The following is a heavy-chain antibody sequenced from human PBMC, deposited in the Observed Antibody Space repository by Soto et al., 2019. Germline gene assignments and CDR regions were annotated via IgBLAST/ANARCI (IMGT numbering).Heavy chain of an antibody. Sequence: QVQLQESGPGLVKPSQTLSLTCTVSGGSITSGDDYWSWIRQPPGKGLEWIGFINNSGSTYYNSSLKSRVSMSTDTCQNQFSLRLYSVTAADTAVYYCARGRYYYDSSAEYYFDYWGQGTLVTVSS. CDR2: INNSGST. CDR3: ARGRYYYDSSAEYYFDY. CDR1: GGSITSGDDY. D-gene: IGHD3-22*01. J-gene: IGHJ4*02. V-gene: IGHV4-30-4*01.